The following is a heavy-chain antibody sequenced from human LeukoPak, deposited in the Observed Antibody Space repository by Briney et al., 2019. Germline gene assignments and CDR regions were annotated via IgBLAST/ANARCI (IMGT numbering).Heavy chain of an antibody. V-gene: IGHV4-30-2*01. J-gene: IGHJ6*02. Sequence: SQTLSLTCAVSGGSISSGGYSWSWIRQPPGKGLEWIGYIYHSGSTNYNPSLKSRVTISVDTSKNQFSLKLSSVTAADTAVYYCARGRKNSSGYYYVTRYGMDVWGQGTTVTVSS. CDR2: IYHSGST. CDR1: GGSISSGGYS. CDR3: ARGRKNSSGYYYVTRYGMDV. D-gene: IGHD3-22*01.